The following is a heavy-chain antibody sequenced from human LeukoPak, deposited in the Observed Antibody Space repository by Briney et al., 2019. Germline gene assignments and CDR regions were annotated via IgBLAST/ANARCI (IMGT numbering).Heavy chain of an antibody. Sequence: ASVKVSCKASGYTFTSYDINWVRQATGQGLEWMGWMNPNSGNTGYAQKFQGRVTMTRNTSISTAYMELSSLRSEDTAVYYCAGDKSSSWYVYYYYGMDVWGQGTTVTVSS. V-gene: IGHV1-8*01. J-gene: IGHJ6*02. CDR2: MNPNSGNT. CDR1: GYTFTSYD. CDR3: AGDKSSSWYVYYYYGMDV. D-gene: IGHD6-13*01.